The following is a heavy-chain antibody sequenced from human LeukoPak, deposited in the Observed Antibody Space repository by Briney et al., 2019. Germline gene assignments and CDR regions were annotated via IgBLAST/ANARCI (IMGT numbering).Heavy chain of an antibody. CDR2: IYSGGNT. Sequence: GGSLRLSRAASGFAVTTNYMSWVRQAPGKGLEWVSVIYSGGNTYYAGSVKGRFTVSRDTSKNTLYLQMNSLRAEDTAVYYCARGGNVSSFDYWGQGTLVTVSS. CDR1: GFAVTTNY. CDR3: ARGGNVSSFDY. D-gene: IGHD1-26*01. J-gene: IGHJ4*02. V-gene: IGHV3-53*01.